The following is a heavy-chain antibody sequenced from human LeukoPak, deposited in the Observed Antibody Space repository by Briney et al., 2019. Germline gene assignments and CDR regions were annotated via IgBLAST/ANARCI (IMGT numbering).Heavy chain of an antibody. V-gene: IGHV3-30*14. CDR3: ARGLSSSLGAIDY. D-gene: IGHD6-13*01. CDR1: GFSFSNYA. CDR2: IAYDGSNK. J-gene: IGHJ4*02. Sequence: GGSLRLSCAASGFSFSNYAMHWVRQAPGKGLEGVAVIAYDGSNKNYADSVKGRFTISRDNSKNMLFLQMNNLRAEDTAVYYCARGLSSSLGAIDYWGQGTLVTVSS.